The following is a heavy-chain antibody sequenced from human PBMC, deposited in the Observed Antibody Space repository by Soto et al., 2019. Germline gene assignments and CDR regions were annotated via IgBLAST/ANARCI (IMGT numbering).Heavy chain of an antibody. V-gene: IGHV3-23*01. Sequence: EVQLLESGGGSVQPGGSLRLSCAASGFTFSTYAMNWVRQAPGNGLEWVSVISGSGGSIHYADSVKGRFTISRDNSKNTLYLQMNSLRDEDTAVYHCVKGYWKGDVWGQGTTVTVSS. D-gene: IGHD1-1*01. CDR1: GFTFSTYA. CDR2: ISGSGGSI. CDR3: VKGYWKGDV. J-gene: IGHJ6*02.